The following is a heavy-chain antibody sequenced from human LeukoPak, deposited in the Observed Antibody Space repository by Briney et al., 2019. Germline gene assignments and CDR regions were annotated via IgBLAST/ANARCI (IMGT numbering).Heavy chain of an antibody. CDR2: MNQTGNEK. V-gene: IGHV3-7*01. CDR3: ARDVDRRDDP. Sequence: GGSLRLSCAVSGFIFSDFWMRWVRQAPGKGLEWVGNMNQTGNEKRYADSLRGRFTISRDNAKNLLFLQMNNMRVEDTGVYYCARDVDRRDDPWGQGILVTVSS. J-gene: IGHJ5*02. D-gene: IGHD3-9*01. CDR1: GFIFSDFW.